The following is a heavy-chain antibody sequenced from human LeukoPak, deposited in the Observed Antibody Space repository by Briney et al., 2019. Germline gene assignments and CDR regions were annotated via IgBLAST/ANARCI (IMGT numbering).Heavy chain of an antibody. CDR3: ARDPSITIFGVITPPNDAFDI. J-gene: IGHJ3*02. D-gene: IGHD3-3*01. CDR2: IHRGGGGT. V-gene: IGHV3-53*01. CDR1: GSTASSNH. Sequence: PGGSLRLSCAASGSTASSNHMSWVRQAPGKGLEWVSVIHRGGGGTYYADSVKGRFTISRDNSKNTLYLQMDSLRAEDTAVYYCARDPSITIFGVITPPNDAFDIWGQGAMVTVSS.